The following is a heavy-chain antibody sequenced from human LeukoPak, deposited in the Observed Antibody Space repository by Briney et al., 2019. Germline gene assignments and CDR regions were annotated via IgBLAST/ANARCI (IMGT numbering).Heavy chain of an antibody. D-gene: IGHD5-12*01. J-gene: IGHJ4*02. Sequence: TGGSLRLSCAASALTFSDLGVHWVRQPRGKGLGWVAFIRYDGSTRTHADCVKGRFTISRDNSKTTLYLQMSGLRLVQWALYYCAAVDKRVGFDCWGQGALVTLSS. V-gene: IGHV3-30*02. CDR3: AAVDKRVGFDC. CDR2: IRYDGSTR. CDR1: ALTFSDLG.